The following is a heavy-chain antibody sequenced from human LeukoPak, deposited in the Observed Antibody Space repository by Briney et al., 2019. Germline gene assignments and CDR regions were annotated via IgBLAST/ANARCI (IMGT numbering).Heavy chain of an antibody. Sequence: GGSLRLSCAASGFTFSGYWMTWVRQAPGKGLEWVASIKQDGSDKYYVDSVKGRFTISRDNAKNSLYLQMNSLRVEDTSYYYCAGVGRGGIKAFDIWGQGTMVTVSS. CDR3: AGVGRGGIKAFDI. J-gene: IGHJ3*02. CDR1: GFTFSGYW. CDR2: IKQDGSDK. V-gene: IGHV3-7*05. D-gene: IGHD3-10*01.